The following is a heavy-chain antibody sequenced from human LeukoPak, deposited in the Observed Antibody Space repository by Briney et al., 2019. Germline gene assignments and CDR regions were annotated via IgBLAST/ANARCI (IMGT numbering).Heavy chain of an antibody. V-gene: IGHV3-30*02. J-gene: IGHJ4*02. Sequence: PAGSLRLSCAASGFTFCNYGMHWLRQAPGKGLEWVSFIRYDGRNKYYADSGKGRVTISRDNSKNTLYLQMNSLRAEDTAVYYCARESSSLTDYWSQGTLVTVSS. CDR1: GFTFCNYG. CDR2: IRYDGRNK. D-gene: IGHD6-13*01. CDR3: ARESSSLTDY.